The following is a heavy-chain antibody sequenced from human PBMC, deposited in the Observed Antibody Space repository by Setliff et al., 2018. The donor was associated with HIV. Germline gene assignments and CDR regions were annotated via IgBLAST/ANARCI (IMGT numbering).Heavy chain of an antibody. D-gene: IGHD4-17*01. Sequence: SETLSLTCAVSGVSITSHYWSWIRQPPGKGLEWIGEINHSGSTNYNMSLWSRVTISLDTSKKQFSLKLTSLTAADTAVYYCAREVILRVYGDYAQYHYYMDVWGKGTTVTVSS. CDR2: INHSGST. J-gene: IGHJ6*03. CDR3: AREVILRVYGDYAQYHYYMDV. CDR1: GVSITSHY. V-gene: IGHV4-34*01.